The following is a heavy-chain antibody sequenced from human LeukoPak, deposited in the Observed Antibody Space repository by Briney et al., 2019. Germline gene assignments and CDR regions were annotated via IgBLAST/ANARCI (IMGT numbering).Heavy chain of an antibody. J-gene: IGHJ4*02. CDR1: GGSVSSGSYY. CDR3: ARSGYDLLFGFDY. V-gene: IGHV4-31*03. D-gene: IGHD5-12*01. CDR2: IYYSGST. Sequence: SETLSLTCTVSGGSVSSGSYYWSWIRQPPGKGLEWIGYIYYSGSTYYNPSLKSRVTISVDTSKNQFSLKLSSVTAADTAVYYCARSGYDLLFGFDYWGQGTLVTVSS.